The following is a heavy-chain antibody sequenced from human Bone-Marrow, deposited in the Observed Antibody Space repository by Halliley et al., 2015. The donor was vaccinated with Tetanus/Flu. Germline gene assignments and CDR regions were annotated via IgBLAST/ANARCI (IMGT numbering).Heavy chain of an antibody. J-gene: IGHJ4*02. CDR3: ARGDCSASSCFFPFDS. D-gene: IGHD2-15*01. CDR2: INTYNGNP. Sequence: GWINTYNGNPNYAQSFQGRVTMTTDTSTSTAYMELRSLRSDDTAVYYCARGDCSASSCFFPFDSWGQGTLVTVSS. V-gene: IGHV1-18*01.